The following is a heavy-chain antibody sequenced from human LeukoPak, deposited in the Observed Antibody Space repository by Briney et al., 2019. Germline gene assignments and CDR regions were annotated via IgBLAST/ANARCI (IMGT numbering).Heavy chain of an antibody. J-gene: IGHJ5*02. CDR1: GGSISSSNYF. CDR2: IHHSGST. CDR3: ARDLTFHHDIPGYFYWFDP. V-gene: IGHV4-39*07. D-gene: IGHD3-22*01. Sequence: SEALSLTCSVFGGSISSSNYFWGWIRQPPGKGLEWIGSIHHSGSTHFNPSLKSRVTMSVDTSKNQFSLKLSSVTAADTAVYFCARDLTFHHDIPGYFYWFDPWGQGTLVTVSS.